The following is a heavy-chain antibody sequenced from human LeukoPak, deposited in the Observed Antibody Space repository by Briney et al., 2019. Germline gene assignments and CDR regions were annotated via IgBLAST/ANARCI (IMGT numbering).Heavy chain of an antibody. CDR3: ARVIIPAARGDWFDP. V-gene: IGHV3-30*03. D-gene: IGHD2-2*01. J-gene: IGHJ5*02. CDR2: ISYDGSYK. Sequence: GGSLRLSCVASGFTFSSYGMHWVRQAPGKGLEWVAVISYDGSYKYYADSVKGRFTISRDNSKNTLSLQMNSLRGEDTAVYYCARVIIPAARGDWFDPWGQGTLVTVSS. CDR1: GFTFSSYG.